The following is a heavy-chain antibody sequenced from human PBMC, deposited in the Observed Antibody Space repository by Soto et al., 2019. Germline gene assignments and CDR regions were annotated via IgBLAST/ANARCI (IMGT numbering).Heavy chain of an antibody. D-gene: IGHD2-2*01. CDR1: GYTFTSYG. Sequence: GASVKVSCKASGYTFTSYGISWVRQAPGQGLEWMGWISAYNGNTNYAQKLQGRVTMTTDTSTSTAYMELRSLRSDDTAVYYCAREYCSSTSCYVGAFDIWGQGTKVTVSS. CDR3: AREYCSSTSCYVGAFDI. CDR2: ISAYNGNT. J-gene: IGHJ3*02. V-gene: IGHV1-18*01.